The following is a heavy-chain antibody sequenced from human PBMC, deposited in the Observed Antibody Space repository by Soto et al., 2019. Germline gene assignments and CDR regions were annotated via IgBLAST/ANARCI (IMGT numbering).Heavy chain of an antibody. CDR1: GCTFSNSV. J-gene: IGHJ4*02. Sequence: SVKVSCKASGCTFSNSVISWVRQAPGQGLEWVGGVIPIFDTPNYAQKFQGRVTIVADESTRKGFMELTSLRSEDTAVYYCARDHILVGVTTYEHYFDLWGQGTLVTVSS. D-gene: IGHD3-3*01. V-gene: IGHV1-69*13. CDR3: ARDHILVGVTTYEHYFDL. CDR2: VIPIFDTP.